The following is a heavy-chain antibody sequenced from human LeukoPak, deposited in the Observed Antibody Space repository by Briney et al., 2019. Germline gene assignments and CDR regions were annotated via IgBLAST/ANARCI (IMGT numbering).Heavy chain of an antibody. D-gene: IGHD3-3*01. Sequence: GGSLRLSCAASGFIVSSNYMSWVRQAPGKGLEWVSVIYSGGSTYYADSVRGRFTISRDKSKNTLFLQMNSLRAEDTAVYYCARGVHDFWSGFYFDYWGQGTLVTVSS. CDR2: IYSGGST. CDR3: ARGVHDFWSGFYFDY. CDR1: GFIVSSNY. J-gene: IGHJ4*02. V-gene: IGHV3-66*02.